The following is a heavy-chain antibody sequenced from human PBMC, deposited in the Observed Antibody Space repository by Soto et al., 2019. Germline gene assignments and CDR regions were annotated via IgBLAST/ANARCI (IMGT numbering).Heavy chain of an antibody. CDR3: VHRRGSSSCPYYYGLDV. D-gene: IGHD2-2*01. V-gene: IGHV2-5*02. CDR2: IFWDDDK. J-gene: IGHJ6*02. CDR1: GFSLSTSGVG. Sequence: QITLKESGPSLVKPTQTLTLTCTFSGFSLSTSGVGVGWLRQPPGKALEWLVLIFWDDDKHYSPSLKSRLSISKEASKNQVVVTMTKMDPVDTATYYCVHRRGSSSCPYYYGLDVWGQGTTVTVS.